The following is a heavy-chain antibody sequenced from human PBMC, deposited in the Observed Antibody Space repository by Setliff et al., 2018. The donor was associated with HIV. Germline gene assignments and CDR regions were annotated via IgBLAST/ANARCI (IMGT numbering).Heavy chain of an antibody. J-gene: IGHJ4*01. D-gene: IGHD3-3*01. CDR1: GGSISSYY. Sequence: PSETLSLTCTVSGGSISSYYWSWIRQPPGKGLEWIGYIYYSGSTNYNPSLKSRVTISADTSNNQFSLRLTSMTAADTAVYYCARGRDYTGSWFRPFYLDFWGHGNLVTVSS. CDR2: IYYSGST. CDR3: ARGRDYTGSWFRPFYLDF. V-gene: IGHV4-59*08.